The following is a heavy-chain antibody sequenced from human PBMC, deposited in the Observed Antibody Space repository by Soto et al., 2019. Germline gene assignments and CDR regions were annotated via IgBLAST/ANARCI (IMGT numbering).Heavy chain of an antibody. CDR3: AKDSALGGTYYYYGMQV. V-gene: IGHV3-23*01. J-gene: IGHJ6*01. Sequence: PVGSLRLSCAASVFTFSSYAMSCVRHSPGKWLEWVSAISGSGGSTYYADSVKGRFTISRDNSKNTLYLQMNRLRDEDTAVYYCAKDSALGGTYYYYGMQVWGQATTFTVS. CDR2: ISGSGGST. CDR1: VFTFSSYA. D-gene: IGHD3-16*01.